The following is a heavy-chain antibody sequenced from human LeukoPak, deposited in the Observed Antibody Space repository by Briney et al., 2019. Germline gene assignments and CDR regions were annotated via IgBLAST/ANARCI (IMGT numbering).Heavy chain of an antibody. CDR1: GGTFSSYA. V-gene: IGHV1-69*05. J-gene: IGHJ4*02. CDR3: AREGRWLRTNPYFDY. Sequence: SVKVSCKASGGTFSSYAISWVRQAPGQRLEWMGGIIPIFGTANYAQKFQGRVTITTDESTSTAYMELSSLRSEDTAVYYCAREGRWLRTNPYFDYWGQGTLVTVSS. CDR2: IIPIFGTA. D-gene: IGHD5-24*01.